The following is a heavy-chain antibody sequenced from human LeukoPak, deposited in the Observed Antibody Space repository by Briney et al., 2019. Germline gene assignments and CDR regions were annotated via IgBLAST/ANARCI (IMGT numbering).Heavy chain of an antibody. V-gene: IGHV4-59*01. CDR3: ARDRPYYYYGMDV. J-gene: IGHJ6*02. CDR1: GGSISSYY. Sequence: PSETLSLTRTVSGGSISSYYWSWIRQPPGKGLGWIGYIYYSGSTNYNPSLKSRVTISVDTSKNQFSLKLSSVTAADTAVYYCARDRPYYYYGMDVWGQGTTVTVSS. CDR2: IYYSGST.